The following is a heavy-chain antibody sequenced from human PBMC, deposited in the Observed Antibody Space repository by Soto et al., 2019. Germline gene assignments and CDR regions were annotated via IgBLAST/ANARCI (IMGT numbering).Heavy chain of an antibody. CDR3: ARGNQKNWNQNDY. Sequence: ASVKVSCNASVYTFTSYDINWVRQATGQGLEWMGCMNPNSGNTGYAQKFQGRVTMTRNTSISTAYMELSSLRSEDTAVYYCARGNQKNWNQNDYWGQGTLVTVSS. CDR2: MNPNSGNT. V-gene: IGHV1-8*01. J-gene: IGHJ4*02. CDR1: VYTFTSYD. D-gene: IGHD1-1*01.